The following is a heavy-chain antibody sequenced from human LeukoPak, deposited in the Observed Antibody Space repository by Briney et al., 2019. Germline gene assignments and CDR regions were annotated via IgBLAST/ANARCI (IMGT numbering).Heavy chain of an antibody. CDR1: GYTFTSYG. Sequence: GASVKVSCKASGYTFTSYGISWVRQAPGQGLEWMGWISAYNGNTNYAQKPQGRVTMTTDTSTSTAYMELRSLRSDDTAVYYCARARIAAAGTDFDYWGQGTLVTVSS. J-gene: IGHJ4*02. CDR2: ISAYNGNT. CDR3: ARARIAAAGTDFDY. D-gene: IGHD6-13*01. V-gene: IGHV1-18*01.